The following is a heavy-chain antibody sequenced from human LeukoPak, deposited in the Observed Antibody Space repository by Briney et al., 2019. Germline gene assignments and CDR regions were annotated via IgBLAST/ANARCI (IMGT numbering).Heavy chain of an antibody. Sequence: PSETLSLTCTVSGGSISSYYWSWIRQPPGKGLEWIGYIYHSGSTNYNPSLKSRVTISVDTSKNQFSLKLSSVTAADTAVYYCARPRQRWLQFDALDIWGQGTMVTVSS. CDR1: GGSISSYY. CDR3: ARPRQRWLQFDALDI. D-gene: IGHD5-24*01. CDR2: IYHSGST. V-gene: IGHV4-59*01. J-gene: IGHJ3*02.